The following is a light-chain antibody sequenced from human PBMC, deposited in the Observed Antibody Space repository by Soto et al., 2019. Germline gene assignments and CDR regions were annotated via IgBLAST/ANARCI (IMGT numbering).Light chain of an antibody. CDR1: QSVTTRY. CDR2: GAS. V-gene: IGKV3-20*01. CDR3: QQYGSLYT. J-gene: IGKJ2*01. Sequence: EIVLTQSPGTLSFSPGERATLSCRASQSVTTRYLAWYQQKPGQAPRLLVYGASRRATGIPDRFSGSGSGTDFTLTISRLEPEDFALYYCQQYGSLYTFGLGTKVEMK.